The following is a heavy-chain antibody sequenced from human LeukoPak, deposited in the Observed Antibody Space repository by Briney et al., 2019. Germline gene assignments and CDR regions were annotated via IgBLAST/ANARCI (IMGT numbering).Heavy chain of an antibody. Sequence: GASLRLSCAASGFTFSNYAMSWVRQAPGKGLEWVSAVSGRDTSTYYTDSVKGRFTISRHNSKNTLYLQMNSLSAEDTAIYYCAKWGDYDVLSGYYDSDYWGQGTLVTVSS. D-gene: IGHD3-9*01. J-gene: IGHJ4*02. CDR1: GFTFSNYA. CDR2: VSGRDTST. CDR3: AKWGDYDVLSGYYDSDY. V-gene: IGHV3-23*01.